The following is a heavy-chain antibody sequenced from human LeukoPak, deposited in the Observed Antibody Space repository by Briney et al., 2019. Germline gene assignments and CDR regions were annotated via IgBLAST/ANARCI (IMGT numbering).Heavy chain of an antibody. CDR3: ARENYDSSGYHRIFDY. Sequence: ASVKVSCKASGYTFTSYDINWVRQATGQGLEWMGWMNPNSGNTGYAQKFQGRVTMTRDTSISTAYMELSRLRSDDTAVYYCARENYDSSGYHRIFDYWGQGTLVTVSS. D-gene: IGHD3-22*01. V-gene: IGHV1-8*01. J-gene: IGHJ4*02. CDR2: MNPNSGNT. CDR1: GYTFTSYD.